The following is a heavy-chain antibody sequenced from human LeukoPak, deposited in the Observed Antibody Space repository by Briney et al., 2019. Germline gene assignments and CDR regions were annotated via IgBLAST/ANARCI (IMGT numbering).Heavy chain of an antibody. D-gene: IGHD1-26*01. V-gene: IGHV3-23*01. CDR3: ARYSGSYYPDY. Sequence: PGGSLRLSCAASGFSFSSHAMSWVRQAPGKGLEWVSAIIGSGGSTYYADSVTGRFTISGDNSKNTLYLQMNSLRAEDTAVYYCARYSGSYYPDYWGQGTLVTVSS. CDR2: IIGSGGST. CDR1: GFSFSSHA. J-gene: IGHJ4*02.